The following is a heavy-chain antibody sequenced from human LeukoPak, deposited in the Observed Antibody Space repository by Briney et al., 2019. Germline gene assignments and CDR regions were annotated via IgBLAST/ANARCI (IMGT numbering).Heavy chain of an antibody. Sequence: GGSLRLSCAVSGVSFSGYAMHWVRQAPGKGLEWVGLIKYDASDEYYADSVKGRFTISRDDSRNTLYLQMTSLGAEDTAVYYCARGQSVGWEIGVCDFWGQGSLVTVAS. V-gene: IGHV3-33*01. CDR3: ARGQSVGWEIGVCDF. CDR2: IKYDASDE. CDR1: GVSFSGYA. D-gene: IGHD1-26*01. J-gene: IGHJ4*02.